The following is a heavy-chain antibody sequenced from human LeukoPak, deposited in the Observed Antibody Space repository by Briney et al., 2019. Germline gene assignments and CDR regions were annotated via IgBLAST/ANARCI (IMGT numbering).Heavy chain of an antibody. Sequence: ASVKVSCKVSGYTLTELSMHWVRQAPGKGLEWMGGFDPEDGETIYAQKFQGRVTMTEDTSTDTAYMWLSSLRSEDTAVYYCATDKEGFGGLDYWGQGTLVTVSS. CDR3: ATDKEGFGGLDY. V-gene: IGHV1-24*01. CDR1: GYTLTELS. J-gene: IGHJ4*02. CDR2: FDPEDGET. D-gene: IGHD3-10*01.